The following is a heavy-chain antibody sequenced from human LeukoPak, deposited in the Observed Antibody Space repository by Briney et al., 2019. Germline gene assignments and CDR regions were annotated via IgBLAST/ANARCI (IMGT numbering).Heavy chain of an antibody. CDR3: ARIGYYYDGSGYYYVGRYYFDY. CDR2: IYYSGST. V-gene: IGHV4-39*07. Sequence: PSETLSLTCTVSGGSISSSSYYWGWIRQPPGKGLEWIGSIYYSGSTYYNPSLKSRVTISVDTSKNQFSLKLSSVTAADTAVYYCARIGYYYDGSGYYYVGRYYFDYWGQGTLVTVSS. J-gene: IGHJ4*02. D-gene: IGHD3-22*01. CDR1: GGSISSSSYY.